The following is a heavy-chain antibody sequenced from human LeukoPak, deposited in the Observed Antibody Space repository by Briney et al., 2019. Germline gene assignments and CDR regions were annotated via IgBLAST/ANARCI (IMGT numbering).Heavy chain of an antibody. D-gene: IGHD6-19*01. V-gene: IGHV4-59*01. J-gene: IGHJ4*02. CDR3: ARSYFNGWLVGY. CDR1: GGSISSYY. CDR2: IYYSGST. Sequence: PSETLSLTCTVSGGSISSYYWSWIRQPPGKGLEWTGLIYYSGSTNYNPSLKSRVTISVDTSKNQFSLKLSSVTAADTAMYYCARSYFNGWLVGYWGQGTLVTVSS.